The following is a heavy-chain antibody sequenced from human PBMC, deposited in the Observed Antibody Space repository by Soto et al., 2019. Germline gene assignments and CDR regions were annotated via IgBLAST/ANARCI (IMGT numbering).Heavy chain of an antibody. V-gene: IGHV3-48*03. J-gene: IGHJ6*02. CDR2: ISSTASTI. CDR3: ARAAGIMTRGFHGMDV. Sequence: EVQLVESGGGLVQPGGSLRLSCAASGFAFSSYEMNWVRQSPGKGLEWLSYISSTASTIHYADSVKGRFTISRDNANNSVYLQMNSLTADDSAVYYCARAAGIMTRGFHGMDVWCQGTTVTVSS. CDR1: GFAFSSYE. D-gene: IGHD3-10*01.